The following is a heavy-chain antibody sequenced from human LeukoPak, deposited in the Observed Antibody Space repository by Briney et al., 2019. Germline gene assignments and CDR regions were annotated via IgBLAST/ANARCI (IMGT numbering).Heavy chain of an antibody. CDR2: ISSSSSTI. V-gene: IGHV3-48*01. Sequence: PGGSLRLSCAASKFTFSSYAMSWVRQAPGKGLEWVSYISSSSSTIYYADSVKGRFTISRDNAKNSLYLQMNSLRAEDTAVYYCARDPSGSWGQGTLVTVSS. J-gene: IGHJ4*02. CDR3: ARDPSGS. CDR1: KFTFSSYA. D-gene: IGHD7-27*01.